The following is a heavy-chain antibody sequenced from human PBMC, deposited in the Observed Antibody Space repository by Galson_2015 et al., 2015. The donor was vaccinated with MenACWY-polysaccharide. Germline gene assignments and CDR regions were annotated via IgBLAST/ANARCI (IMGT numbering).Heavy chain of an antibody. CDR2: IKSDGSST. Sequence: RLSCAASGFTSSTYWMHWVRQAPGKGLVWVSRIKSDGSSTNYADSVKGRFTISRDNAKNTLYLQMDSLRAEDTALYYCARGYSAYDWGQGTLVTVSA. V-gene: IGHV3-74*01. CDR3: ARGYSAYD. CDR1: GFTSSTYW. D-gene: IGHD5-12*01. J-gene: IGHJ4*02.